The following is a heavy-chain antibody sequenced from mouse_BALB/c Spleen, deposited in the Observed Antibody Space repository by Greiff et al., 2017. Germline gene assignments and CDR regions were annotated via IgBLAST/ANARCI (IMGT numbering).Heavy chain of an antibody. J-gene: IGHJ4*01. Sequence: QVQLKQPGAELVRPGASVKLSCKASGYTFTSYWINWVKQRPGQGLEWIGNIYPSDSYTNYNQKFKDKATLTVDKSSSTAYMQLSSPTSEDSAVYYCTRLRGSSYFYAMDYWGQGTSVTVSS. V-gene: IGHV1-69*02. D-gene: IGHD1-1*01. CDR1: GYTFTSYW. CDR2: IYPSDSYT. CDR3: TRLRGSSYFYAMDY.